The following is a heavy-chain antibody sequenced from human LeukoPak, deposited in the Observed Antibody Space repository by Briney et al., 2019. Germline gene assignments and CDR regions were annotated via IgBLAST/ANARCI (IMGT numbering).Heavy chain of an antibody. Sequence: GGSLRLSCAASGFTFSSYAMSWVRQAPGKRLEWVSAISGSGGSTYYADSVKGRFTISRDNSKNTLYLQMNSLRAEDTAVYYCAKGPAASIADNWFDPWGQGTLVTVSS. CDR2: ISGSGGST. J-gene: IGHJ5*02. D-gene: IGHD6-6*01. V-gene: IGHV3-23*01. CDR3: AKGPAASIADNWFDP. CDR1: GFTFSSYA.